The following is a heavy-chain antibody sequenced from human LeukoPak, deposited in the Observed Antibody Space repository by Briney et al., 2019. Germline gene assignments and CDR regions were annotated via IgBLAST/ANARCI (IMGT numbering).Heavy chain of an antibody. J-gene: IGHJ3*02. CDR1: GGSISSGSHY. CDR3: AGGTVLLWFGELLPDAFDI. CDR2: IYTSGST. D-gene: IGHD3-10*01. V-gene: IGHV4-61*02. Sequence: SETLSLTCTVSGGSISSGSHYWSWIRQPAGKGLEWIGRIYTSGSTNYNPSLKGRVTIPVDTSKNQFSLRLSSVTAADTAVYYCAGGTVLLWFGELLPDAFDIWGQGTMVTVSS.